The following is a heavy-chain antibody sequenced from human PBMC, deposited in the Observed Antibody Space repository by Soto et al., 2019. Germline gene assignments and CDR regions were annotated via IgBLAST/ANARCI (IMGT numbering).Heavy chain of an antibody. Sequence: QVQVVESGGGVVQPGGSLRLSCAASGFTFSTYGIHWVRQAPGKGLEWVAVISSDGSNKYYTESVKGRFTISRDNPKNTLYLQMNSLRPEDTAVYYCAREWLRRLGPDYWGQGTLVTVSS. D-gene: IGHD5-12*01. CDR1: GFTFSTYG. J-gene: IGHJ4*02. V-gene: IGHV3-30*03. CDR2: ISSDGSNK. CDR3: AREWLRRLGPDY.